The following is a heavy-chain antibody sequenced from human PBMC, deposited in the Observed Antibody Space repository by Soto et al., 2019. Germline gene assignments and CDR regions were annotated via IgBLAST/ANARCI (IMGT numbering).Heavy chain of an antibody. CDR2: ISYDGSNK. D-gene: IGHD3-22*01. J-gene: IGHJ3*02. CDR1: GFTFSIHG. V-gene: IGHV3-30*18. Sequence: VGPLSLSGTASGFTFSIHGLDVVRQAPGKGLEWVAVISYDGSNKYYADSVKGRFTISRDNSKNTLYLQMNSLRAEDTAVYYCANTHDSSGWQDAFDIWGQGTMVTVSS. CDR3: ANTHDSSGWQDAFDI.